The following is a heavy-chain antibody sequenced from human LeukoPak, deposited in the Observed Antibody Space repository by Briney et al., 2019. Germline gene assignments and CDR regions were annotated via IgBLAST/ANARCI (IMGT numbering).Heavy chain of an antibody. Sequence: TSETLSLTCTVSGGSISSYYWSWIRQPPGKGLEWIGYIYYSGSTNYNPSLKSRVTLSVDTSKNQFSLKLSSVTAADTAVYYCARGGRNWFDPWGQGTLVTVSS. CDR3: ARGGRNWFDP. CDR1: GGSISSYY. V-gene: IGHV4-59*01. J-gene: IGHJ5*02. CDR2: IYYSGST. D-gene: IGHD1-1*01.